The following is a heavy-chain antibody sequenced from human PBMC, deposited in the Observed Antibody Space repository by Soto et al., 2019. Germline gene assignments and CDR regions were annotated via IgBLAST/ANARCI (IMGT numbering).Heavy chain of an antibody. J-gene: IGHJ4*02. CDR1: GFTFSNAW. CDR3: ARDRYPFDY. V-gene: IGHV3-15*07. D-gene: IGHD1-26*01. CDR2: IKSKTDGGTT. Sequence: GGSLRLSCAASGFTFSNAWMNWVHQAPGKGLEWVGRIKSKTDGGTTDYAAPVKGRFTISRDDSKNTLYLQMNSLRAEDTAVYYCARDRYPFDYWGQGTLVTVSS.